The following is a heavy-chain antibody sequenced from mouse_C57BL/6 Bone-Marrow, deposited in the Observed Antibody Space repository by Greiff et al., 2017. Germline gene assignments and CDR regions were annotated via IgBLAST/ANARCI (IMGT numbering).Heavy chain of an antibody. Sequence: VQLQQSGAELVRPGASVKLSCTASGFNIKDDYMHWVKQRPEQGLEWIGWIDPENGDTEYASKFQGKATITADTSSNTAYLHLSSLTSEDTAVYYCTTRIFFDVWGTGTTVTVSS. CDR3: TTRIFFDV. J-gene: IGHJ1*03. CDR1: GFNIKDDY. V-gene: IGHV14-4*01. CDR2: IDPENGDT.